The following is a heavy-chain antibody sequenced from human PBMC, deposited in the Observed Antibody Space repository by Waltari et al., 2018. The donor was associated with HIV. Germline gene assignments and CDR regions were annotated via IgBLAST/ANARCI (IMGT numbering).Heavy chain of an antibody. CDR3: ARDDYGMDG. Sequence: EVQLVESGGGLVQPGGSLRLSCAASAFPFGSYGMPRVRQAPGKGVGWVSYNSRSSITNDYAESLKGRFTNSRDNAKKSLYLQMNSLRAEDKGGYYCARDDYGMDGWGQGTTVTVSS. V-gene: IGHV3-48*04. CDR2: NSRSSITN. J-gene: IGHJ6*02. CDR1: AFPFGSYG.